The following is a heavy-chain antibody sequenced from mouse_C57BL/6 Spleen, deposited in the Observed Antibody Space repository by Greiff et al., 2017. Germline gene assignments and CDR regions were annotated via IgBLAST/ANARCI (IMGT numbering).Heavy chain of an antibody. CDR1: GYAFSSSW. Sequence: QVQLQQSGPELVKPGASVKISCKASGYAFSSSWLNWVKQRPGKGLAWVGRLCPGDGDTNYNGQFKGKATLTADKAYSRAYMQLSSLTSEDSAVYVCANFAYWGQGTLVTVAA. J-gene: IGHJ3*01. CDR3: ANFAY. V-gene: IGHV1-82*01. CDR2: LCPGDGDT.